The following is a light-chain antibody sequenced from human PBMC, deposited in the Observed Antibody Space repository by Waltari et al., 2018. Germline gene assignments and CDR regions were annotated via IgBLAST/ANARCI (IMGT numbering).Light chain of an antibody. J-gene: IGKJ4*01. CDR3: QQLNFYPLT. V-gene: IGKV1-9*01. Sequence: DIQLTQSPSSLSAFVGDRVTITCRASQGVNTYLAWYQEKPGKAPKLLIYAASTLQSGVPSRFSGSGSVTDFTLTISSLQPEDSASYYCQQLNFYPLTFGGGTKVEIK. CDR1: QGVNTY. CDR2: AAS.